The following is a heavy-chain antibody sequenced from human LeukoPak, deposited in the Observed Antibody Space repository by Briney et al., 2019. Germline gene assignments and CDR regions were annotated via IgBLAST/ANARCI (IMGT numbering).Heavy chain of an antibody. D-gene: IGHD2-21*02. CDR1: GGSISSYY. CDR2: IYYTGYT. Sequence: SETLSLTCTLSGGSISSYYWSWIRQPPGKGLEWIGYIYYTGYTNYNPSLRRRVTISVDTSKNQFSLKLSSVTAADTAVYYCARGGFAHWVTAVGFEYWGQGTLVTVSS. CDR3: ARGGFAHWVTAVGFEY. J-gene: IGHJ4*02. V-gene: IGHV4-59*01.